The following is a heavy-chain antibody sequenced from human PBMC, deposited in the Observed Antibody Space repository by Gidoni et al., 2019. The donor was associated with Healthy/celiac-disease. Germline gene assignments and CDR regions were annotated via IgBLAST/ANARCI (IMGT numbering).Heavy chain of an antibody. CDR1: GGSISSSSYY. Sequence: QLQLQESGPGLVKPSETLSLTCTVSGGSISSSSYYWGWIRQPPGKGLEWIGSIYYSGSTYYNPSLKSRVTISVDTSKNQFSLKLSSVTAADTAVYYCARQGNDYGDFTPPGSYGMDVWGQGTTVTVSS. CDR2: IYYSGST. D-gene: IGHD4-17*01. J-gene: IGHJ6*02. CDR3: ARQGNDYGDFTPPGSYGMDV. V-gene: IGHV4-39*01.